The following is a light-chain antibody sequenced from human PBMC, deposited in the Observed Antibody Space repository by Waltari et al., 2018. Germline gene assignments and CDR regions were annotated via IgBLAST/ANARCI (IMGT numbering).Light chain of an antibody. CDR2: RSS. CDR1: KNICSY. V-gene: IGKV1-39*01. Sequence: DIAMTQSPSSLSASVGDRVTINCPVSKNICSYLNWFQQQPGKAPELLIYRSSSFQNGVPSRLTGRGSGTDFRLTINNLQPEDSAIYFCQQTYNSYTFGQGTKVEIK. J-gene: IGKJ2*01. CDR3: QQTYNSYT.